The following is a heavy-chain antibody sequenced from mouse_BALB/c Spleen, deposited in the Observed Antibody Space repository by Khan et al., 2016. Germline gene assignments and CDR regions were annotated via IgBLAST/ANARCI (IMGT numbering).Heavy chain of an antibody. J-gene: IGHJ2*01. CDR1: GYTFTSYW. V-gene: IGHV1-87*01. Sequence: QVQLQQSGAELARPGASVKFSCKASGYTFTSYWMQWVKQRPGQGLEWIGAIYPGDADTWYTHKFKGKATLTADKSSSTAYMQLSSLASEDYAVDYCARRGGYGPFVDWGQGTTLTVSS. CDR2: IYPGDADT. CDR3: ARRGGYGPFVD. D-gene: IGHD2-2*01.